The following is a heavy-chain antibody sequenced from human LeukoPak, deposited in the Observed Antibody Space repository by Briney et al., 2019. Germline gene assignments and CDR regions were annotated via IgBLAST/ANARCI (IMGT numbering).Heavy chain of an antibody. Sequence: SQTLSLTCTVSGGSISSGRDYWTWSPQPAGRGLEWIWRIYTSGSTNYIPSRMSRATISVDTSKNRLFLKLSSVTAADTAVYYCARTFGELSCFDYWGQGTLVTVSS. D-gene: IGHD3-10*01. CDR2: IYTSGST. V-gene: IGHV4-61*02. J-gene: IGHJ4*02. CDR3: ARTFGELSCFDY. CDR1: GGSISSGRDY.